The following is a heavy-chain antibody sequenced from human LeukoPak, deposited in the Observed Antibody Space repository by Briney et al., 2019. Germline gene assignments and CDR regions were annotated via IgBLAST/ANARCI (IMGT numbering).Heavy chain of an antibody. CDR3: AIGGNSDY. V-gene: IGHV4-34*01. Sequence: SETLSLTCAVYGGSFSGYYWSWIRQPPGKGLEWIGEINHSGSTNYNPSLKSRVTISADTSKNQFSLKLSSVTAADTAVYYCAIGGNSDYWGQGTLVTVSS. CDR2: INHSGST. CDR1: GGSFSGYY. D-gene: IGHD2-21*01. J-gene: IGHJ4*02.